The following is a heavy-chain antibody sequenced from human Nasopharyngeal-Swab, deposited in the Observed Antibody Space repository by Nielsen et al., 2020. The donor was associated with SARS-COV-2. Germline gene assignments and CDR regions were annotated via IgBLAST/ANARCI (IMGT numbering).Heavy chain of an antibody. CDR3: ATLYGSGIYAGYYYYYGMDV. CDR1: GFTFSDYY. CDR2: ISSSGSTI. J-gene: IGHJ6*02. Sequence: GESLKIYCAASGFTFSDYYMSWIRQAPGKGLEWVSYISSSGSTIYYADSVKGRFTISRDNAKNSLFLQTNSLRAEDTAVYYCATLYGSGIYAGYYYYYGMDVWGQGTTVTVSS. V-gene: IGHV3-11*04. D-gene: IGHD3-10*01.